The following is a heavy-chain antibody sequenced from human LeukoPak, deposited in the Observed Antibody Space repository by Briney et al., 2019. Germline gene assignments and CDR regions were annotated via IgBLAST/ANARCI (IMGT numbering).Heavy chain of an antibody. CDR2: IYPGDSDT. V-gene: IGHV5-51*01. CDR1: GYIFTNHW. CDR3: AKQRNADIGAPFDY. D-gene: IGHD6-6*01. J-gene: IGHJ4*02. Sequence: GESLKISCKGSGYIFTNHWIGWVRHMPGKGLEWMGIIYPGDSDTRYSPSFQGHVTISADKSISTAYLQWSSLKASDTAIYYCAKQRNADIGAPFDYWGQGTLVTVSS.